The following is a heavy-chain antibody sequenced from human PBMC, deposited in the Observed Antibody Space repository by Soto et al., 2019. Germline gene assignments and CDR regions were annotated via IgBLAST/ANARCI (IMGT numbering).Heavy chain of an antibody. J-gene: IGHJ4*02. D-gene: IGHD3-9*01. V-gene: IGHV1-18*01. CDR1: NYTFINFG. CDR3: VRDRFAYFDPPASDY. CDR2: ITTFNGKT. Sequence: QVQLVQSGAEVKRPGASVKVSCKASNYTFINFGISWVRQAPGQGLEWMGLITTFNGKTNYAQKFQGRINITADTSTSTAYMELRSLISDDTAVYYCVRDRFAYFDPPASDYWGQGTLVTVSS.